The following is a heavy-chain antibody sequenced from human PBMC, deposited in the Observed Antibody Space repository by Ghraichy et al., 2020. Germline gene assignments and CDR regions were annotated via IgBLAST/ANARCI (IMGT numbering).Heavy chain of an antibody. V-gene: IGHV1-24*01. Sequence: ASVKVSCKVSGYTLTELSMHWVRQAPGKGLEWMGGFDPEDGETIYAQKFQGRVTMTEDTTTDTAYMELSSLRSEDTAVYYCATGHHSSGWYYCFDSWGQGTLVTVSS. D-gene: IGHD6-19*01. CDR2: FDPEDGET. CDR1: GYTLTELS. CDR3: ATGHHSSGWYYCFDS. J-gene: IGHJ4*02.